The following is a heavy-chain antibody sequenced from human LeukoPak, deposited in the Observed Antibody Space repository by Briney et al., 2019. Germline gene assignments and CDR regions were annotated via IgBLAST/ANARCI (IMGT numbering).Heavy chain of an antibody. CDR3: TTDEDWNYARKDV. V-gene: IGHV3-15*04. J-gene: IGHJ6*02. CDR2: IVSQIDGGTT. Sequence: GESLKISCKGSGYRFTSYWIGWVRQVLGKGLEWVGQIVSQIDGGTTDYAAPVKGRFTISRDDSESMLYLQMNSLKIEDTAVYYCTTDEDWNYARKDVWGQGATVIASS. CDR1: GYRFTSYW. D-gene: IGHD1-7*01.